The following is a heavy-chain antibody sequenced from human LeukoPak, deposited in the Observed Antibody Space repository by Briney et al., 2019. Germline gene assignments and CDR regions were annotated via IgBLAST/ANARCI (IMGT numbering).Heavy chain of an antibody. CDR1: GYTFTSYF. J-gene: IGHJ4*02. CDR2: INPRGGTT. D-gene: IGHD3-22*01. Sequence: ASVKVSCKASGYTFTSYFMYWVRQAPGQGLEWTGLINPRGGTTRYAQKFQGRVTMTRDTSTSTVYMELSSLRSEDTAMYYCARDRTHYYDSSGYYSRWEYWGQGTLVTVSS. V-gene: IGHV1-46*01. CDR3: ARDRTHYYDSSGYYSRWEY.